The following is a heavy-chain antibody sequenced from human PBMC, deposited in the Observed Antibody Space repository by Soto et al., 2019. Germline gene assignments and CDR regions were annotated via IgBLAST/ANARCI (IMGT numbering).Heavy chain of an antibody. CDR3: ARSNWNDVSYFDY. V-gene: IGHV1-46*03. CDR1: GYTFTSYY. Sequence: QVQLVQSGAEVKKPGASVKVSCKASGYTFTSYYFHWVRQAPGQGLEWVGLINPSGGSTTYARKFQRRXXMTRDTSTSTVYMELSSLRSEDTAVYFCARSNWNDVSYFDYWGQGTLVTVSS. CDR2: INPSGGST. J-gene: IGHJ4*02. D-gene: IGHD1-1*01.